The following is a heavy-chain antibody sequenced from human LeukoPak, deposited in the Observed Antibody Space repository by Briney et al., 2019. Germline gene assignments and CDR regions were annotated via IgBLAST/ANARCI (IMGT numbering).Heavy chain of an antibody. CDR2: IYYSGST. V-gene: IGHV4-59*12. J-gene: IGHJ3*02. D-gene: IGHD5-24*01. CDR3: ARWLQFGIDAFDI. Sequence: SETLSLTCTVSGGSISSYYWSWIRQPPGKGLEWIGYIYYSGSTNYNPSLKSRVTISVDTSKNQFSLKLSSVTAADTAVYYCARWLQFGIDAFDIWGQGTMVTVSS. CDR1: GGSISSYY.